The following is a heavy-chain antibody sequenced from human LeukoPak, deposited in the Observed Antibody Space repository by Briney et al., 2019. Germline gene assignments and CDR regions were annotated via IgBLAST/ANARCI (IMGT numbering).Heavy chain of an antibody. CDR3: ARDLRGYSYGPDY. J-gene: IGHJ4*02. CDR1: GFTFSSYS. V-gene: IGHV3-21*01. CDR2: ISSSSSYI. D-gene: IGHD5-18*01. Sequence: GGSLRLPCAASGFTFSSYSMNWVRQAPGKGLEWVSSISSSSSYIYYADSVKGRFTISRDNAKNSLYLQMNSLRAEDTAVYYCARDLRGYSYGPDYWGQGTLVTVSS.